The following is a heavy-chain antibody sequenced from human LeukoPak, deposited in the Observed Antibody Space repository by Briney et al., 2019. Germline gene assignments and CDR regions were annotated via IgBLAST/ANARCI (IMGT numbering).Heavy chain of an antibody. V-gene: IGHV4-31*03. D-gene: IGHD6-19*01. J-gene: IGHJ5*02. CDR2: FFYSGST. CDR1: GGSISSGGYY. CDR3: ARPPYSSGWYWFDP. Sequence: SETLSLTCTVSGGSISSGGYYWSWIRQHPEKGLEWIGYFFYSGSTYYNPSLKSRLTISVDTSKNQFSLKLSSVTAADTAVYYCARPPYSSGWYWFDPWGQGTLVTVSS.